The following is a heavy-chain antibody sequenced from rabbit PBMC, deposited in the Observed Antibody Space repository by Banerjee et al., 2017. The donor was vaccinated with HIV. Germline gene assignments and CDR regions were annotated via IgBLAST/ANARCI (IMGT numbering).Heavy chain of an antibody. CDR2: ITTGGGRT. J-gene: IGHJ4*01. CDR3: ATLAYSAGNGYDL. Sequence: QSLEESGGGLVKPGGTLTLTCTASGFSFSSNAMCWVRQAPGKGLEWIACITTGGGRTYYASWVNGRFTISKTSSTTVTLQMTSLTAADTATYFCATLAYSAGNGYDLWGQGTLVTVS. CDR1: GFSFSSNA. V-gene: IGHV1S40*01. D-gene: IGHD7-1*01.